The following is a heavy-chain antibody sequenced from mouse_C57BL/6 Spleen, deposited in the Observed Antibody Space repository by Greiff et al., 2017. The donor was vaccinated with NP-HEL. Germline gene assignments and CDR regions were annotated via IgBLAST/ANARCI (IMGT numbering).Heavy chain of an antibody. CDR2: INPYNGGT. Sequence: VQLQQSGPVLVKPGASVKMSCKASGYTFTDYYMNWVKQSHGKSLEWIGVINPYNGGTSYNQKFKGKATLTVDKSSSTAYMARNSLTSEDSAVYYGARESITTVVVEYYAMDYWGQGTSVTVSS. CDR3: ARESITTVVVEYYAMDY. D-gene: IGHD1-1*01. J-gene: IGHJ4*01. CDR1: GYTFTDYY. V-gene: IGHV1-19*01.